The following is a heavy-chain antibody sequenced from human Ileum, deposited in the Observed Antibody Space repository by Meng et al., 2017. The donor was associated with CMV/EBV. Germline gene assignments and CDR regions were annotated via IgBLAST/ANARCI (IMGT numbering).Heavy chain of an antibody. J-gene: IGHJ5*02. CDR2: IYYSGST. V-gene: IGHV4-30-4*08. CDR3: ARVVIPPTRTNLVCFDP. Sequence: SETLSLTCTVSGDSISRGDYYWSWIRQPPGKGLEWIGYIYYSGSTYYNPSLKTRVIMSADTSKNQFSLRLSSVTAADTAGYYCARVVIPPTRTNLVCFDPWGQGTLVTVSS. CDR1: GDSISRGDYY. D-gene: IGHD1-1*01.